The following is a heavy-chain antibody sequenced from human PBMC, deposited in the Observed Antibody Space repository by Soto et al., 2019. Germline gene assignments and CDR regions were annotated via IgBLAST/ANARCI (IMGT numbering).Heavy chain of an antibody. CDR3: ARDDGSWDLYFYLLYGMDV. J-gene: IGHJ6*02. CDR1: GYTFTSYG. D-gene: IGHD6-13*01. V-gene: IGHV1-18*04. CDR2: ISAYNGNT. Sequence: QVQLVQSGAEVKKPGASVKVSCKASGYTFTSYGISWVRQAPGQGLEWMGWISAYNGNTNYAQKLQGRVTMTTDTSPSNAYMEVGGLGTDDPAVYYCARDDGSWDLYFYLLYGMDVWGQGTTVTVSS.